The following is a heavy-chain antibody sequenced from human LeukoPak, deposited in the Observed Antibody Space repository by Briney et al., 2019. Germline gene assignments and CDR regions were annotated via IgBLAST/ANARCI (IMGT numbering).Heavy chain of an antibody. V-gene: IGHV3-30*18. Sequence: GGSLRLSCVASGFTFNTYGIHWVRQAPGKGLQWVAGISSDGNNKDYSDSVKGRFTISRDNSKNTLYLQMNSLRAEDTAVYYCAKAAYCTSTSCHFSGYAQRPLDSWGQGTLVTVSS. D-gene: IGHD2-2*01. CDR3: AKAAYCTSTSCHFSGYAQRPLDS. CDR2: ISSDGNNK. CDR1: GFTFNTYG. J-gene: IGHJ4*02.